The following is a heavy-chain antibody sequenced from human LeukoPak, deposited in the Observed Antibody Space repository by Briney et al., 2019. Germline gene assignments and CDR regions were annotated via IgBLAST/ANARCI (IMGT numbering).Heavy chain of an antibody. CDR1: GFTFSSYG. D-gene: IGHD3-22*01. J-gene: IGHJ4*02. CDR2: IWYDGSNK. Sequence: GGSLRLSCSASGFTFSSYGMHWVRQAPGKGLEWVAVIWYDGSNKYYADSVKGRFTISRDNSKNTLYLQMNSLRAEDTAVYYCARDVGWGSSGSFFDYWGQGTLVTVSS. V-gene: IGHV3-33*08. CDR3: ARDVGWGSSGSFFDY.